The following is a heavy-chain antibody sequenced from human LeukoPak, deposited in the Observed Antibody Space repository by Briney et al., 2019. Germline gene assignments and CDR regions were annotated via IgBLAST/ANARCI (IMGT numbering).Heavy chain of an antibody. CDR2: ISGSGGST. V-gene: IGHV3-23*01. D-gene: IGHD2-15*01. CDR1: GFTSSSYA. J-gene: IGHJ4*02. Sequence: GGSLRLSCAASGFTSSSYAMSWVRRAPGKGLEWVSAISGSGGSTYYADSVKGRFTISRDNSKNTLYLQMNSLRAEDTAVYYCAKAQSFELYYFDYWGQGTLVTVSS. CDR3: AKAQSFELYYFDY.